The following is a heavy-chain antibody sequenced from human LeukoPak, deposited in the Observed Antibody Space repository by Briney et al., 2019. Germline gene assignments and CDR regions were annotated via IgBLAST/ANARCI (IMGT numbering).Heavy chain of an antibody. Sequence: GGSLRLSCAASGFTFSSYDMTWVRQTPGKGLEWVALLSYDGSIKHYADSVKGRFTLSRDNSKSSVYLQMDSLKADDTAVYYCARGVSTWYRIDYWGQGTLVTVSS. D-gene: IGHD6-13*01. V-gene: IGHV3-30*01. CDR1: GFTFSSYD. J-gene: IGHJ4*02. CDR3: ARGVSTWYRIDY. CDR2: LSYDGSIK.